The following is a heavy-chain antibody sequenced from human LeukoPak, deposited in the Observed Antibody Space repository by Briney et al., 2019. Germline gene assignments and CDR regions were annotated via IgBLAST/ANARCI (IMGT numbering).Heavy chain of an antibody. D-gene: IGHD3-22*01. Sequence: ASVKVSCKASGYTFTGYYMHWVRQAPGQGLEWMGWINPNSGGTNYAQKSQGRVTLTRDTSISTAYMELSRLRSDDTAVYYCARDHYDSSGYFNWFDPWGQGTLVTVSS. V-gene: IGHV1-2*02. CDR3: ARDHYDSSGYFNWFDP. CDR2: INPNSGGT. J-gene: IGHJ5*02. CDR1: GYTFTGYY.